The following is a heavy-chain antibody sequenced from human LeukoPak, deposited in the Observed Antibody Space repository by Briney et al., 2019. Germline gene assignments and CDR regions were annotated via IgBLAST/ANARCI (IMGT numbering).Heavy chain of an antibody. D-gene: IGHD6-13*01. Sequence: PGGSLRLSCAASGFTFSSYAMSWGRQAPGKGLEWVSAISGSGGSTYYADSVKGRFTISRDNSKNMLYLQMNSLRAEDTAVYYCAKDPYSSSWTHYFDYWGQGTLVTVSS. J-gene: IGHJ4*02. V-gene: IGHV3-23*01. CDR3: AKDPYSSSWTHYFDY. CDR2: ISGSGGST. CDR1: GFTFSSYA.